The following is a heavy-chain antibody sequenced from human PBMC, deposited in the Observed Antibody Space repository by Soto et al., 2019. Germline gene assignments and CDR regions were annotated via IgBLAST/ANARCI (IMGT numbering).Heavy chain of an antibody. J-gene: IGHJ6*02. D-gene: IGHD1-1*01. Sequence: EVQVVESGGGLVKPGGSLRLSCADSGLTFSSYSMNWVRQSPGQGLEWVSSISFSSNHIYYADSVTGRFTISRDSAKNSRSLQMNSLRAEDTAVYYCARLGGKYYARDVWGQGTTVTVSS. CDR2: ISFSSNHI. V-gene: IGHV3-21*01. CDR3: ARLGGKYYARDV. CDR1: GLTFSSYS.